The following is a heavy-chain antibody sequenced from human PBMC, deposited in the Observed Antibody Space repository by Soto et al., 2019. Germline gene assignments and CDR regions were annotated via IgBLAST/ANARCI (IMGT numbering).Heavy chain of an antibody. J-gene: IGHJ4*02. CDR2: INPSDGTT. Sequence: GASVKVSCKASGYSITSHYMHWVRQAPGQGLEWMGIINPSDGTTKYAQKFQGRVTMTGDTSTSTVYMELSSLRSEDTAVYYCARSYVRSRPLDYCGQGPLVTVYS. CDR1: GYSITSHY. CDR3: ARSYVRSRPLDY. V-gene: IGHV1-46*01. D-gene: IGHD3-10*02.